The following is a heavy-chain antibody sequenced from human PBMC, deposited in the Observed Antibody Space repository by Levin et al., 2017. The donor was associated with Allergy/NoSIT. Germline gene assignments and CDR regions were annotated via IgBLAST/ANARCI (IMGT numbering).Heavy chain of an antibody. Sequence: PGGSLRLSCAASGFTFSSYSMNWVRQAPGKELEWVSSISSSSSYIYYADSVKGRFTISRDNAKNSLYLQMNSLRAEDTAVYYCARLGELDYYYGMDVWGQGTTVTVSS. CDR3: ARLGELDYYYGMDV. CDR2: ISSSSSYI. CDR1: GFTFSSYS. V-gene: IGHV3-21*01. D-gene: IGHD3-16*01. J-gene: IGHJ6*02.